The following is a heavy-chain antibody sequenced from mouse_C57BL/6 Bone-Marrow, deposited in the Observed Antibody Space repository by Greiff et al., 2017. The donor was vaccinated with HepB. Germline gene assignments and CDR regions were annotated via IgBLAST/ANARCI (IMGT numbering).Heavy chain of an antibody. D-gene: IGHD1-1*01. V-gene: IGHV5-6*01. J-gene: IGHJ2*01. Sequence: EVKVVESGGDLVKPGGSLKLSCAASGFTFSSYGMSWVRQTPDKRLEWVATISSGGSYTYYPDSVKGRFTISRDNAKNTLYLQMSSLKSEDTAMYYCARHGGTVVYFDYWGQGTTLTVSS. CDR3: ARHGGTVVYFDY. CDR1: GFTFSSYG. CDR2: ISSGGSYT.